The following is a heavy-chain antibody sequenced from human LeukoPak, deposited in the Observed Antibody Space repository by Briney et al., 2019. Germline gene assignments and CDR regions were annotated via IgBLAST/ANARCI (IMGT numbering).Heavy chain of an antibody. V-gene: IGHV1-69*04. CDR2: IIPILGIA. Sequence: ASVKVSCKASGGTFSSYAISWVRQAPGQGLEWMGRIIPILGIANYAQKFQGRVTMTTDTSTSTAYMELSRLRSDDTAVYYCASRGYSYGPNHFDYWGQGTLVTVSS. CDR3: ASRGYSYGPNHFDY. J-gene: IGHJ4*02. D-gene: IGHD5-18*01. CDR1: GGTFSSYA.